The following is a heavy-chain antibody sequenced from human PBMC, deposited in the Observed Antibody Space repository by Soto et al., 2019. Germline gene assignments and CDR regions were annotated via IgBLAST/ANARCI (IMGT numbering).Heavy chain of an antibody. CDR1: GFTFSNAW. CDR3: TTEYRTYYYDSSGYQISEYFQH. Sequence: EVQLVESGGGLVKPGGSLRLSCAASGFTFSNAWMSWVRQAPGKGLEWVGRIKSKTDGGTTDYAAPVKGRFTISRDDSKNTLYLQMNSLKPEDTAVYYCTTEYRTYYYDSSGYQISEYFQHWGQGTLVTVSS. J-gene: IGHJ1*01. V-gene: IGHV3-15*01. D-gene: IGHD3-22*01. CDR2: IKSKTDGGTT.